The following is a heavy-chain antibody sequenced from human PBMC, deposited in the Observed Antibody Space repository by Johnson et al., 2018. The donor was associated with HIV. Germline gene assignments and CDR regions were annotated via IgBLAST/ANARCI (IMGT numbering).Heavy chain of an antibody. CDR2: IRYDEISK. V-gene: IGHV3-30*02. Sequence: QMQLVESGGGVVQPGGSLRLSCAASGFTFSSYGMHWVRQAPGKGLEWVAFIRYDEISKYYADSLKGRFTISRDNSKSTLYLQMNSLRAEDTALYYCAKLTGYDTSGPAHKDDFDIWGQGTMVTVSS. CDR3: AKLTGYDTSGPAHKDDFDI. J-gene: IGHJ3*02. D-gene: IGHD3-22*01. CDR1: GFTFSSYG.